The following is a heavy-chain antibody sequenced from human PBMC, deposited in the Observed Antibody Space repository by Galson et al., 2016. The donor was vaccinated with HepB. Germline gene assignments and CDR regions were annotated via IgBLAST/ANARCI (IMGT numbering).Heavy chain of an antibody. V-gene: IGHV3-48*02. CDR2: ISDSSSTI. J-gene: IGHJ6*03. CDR3: ARESYYYYYYMDV. Sequence: RQAPGKGLEWVSYISDSSSTIYYADSVKGRFTISRDNAKNSLHLQMNSLRDEDTAVYYCARESYYYYYYMDVWGKGTTVTVSS.